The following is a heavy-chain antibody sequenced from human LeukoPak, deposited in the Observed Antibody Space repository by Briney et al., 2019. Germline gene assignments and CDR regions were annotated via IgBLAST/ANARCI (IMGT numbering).Heavy chain of an antibody. CDR1: GFTFSSYA. Sequence: TGGSLRLSCAAFGFTFSSYAMHWVRQAPGKGLEWVAVISYDGSNKYYADSVKGRFTISRDNSKNTLYLQMNSLRAEDTAVYYCAKDTRGYGGNPLDYWGQGTLVTVSS. V-gene: IGHV3-30-3*01. CDR2: ISYDGSNK. CDR3: AKDTRGYGGNPLDY. D-gene: IGHD4-23*01. J-gene: IGHJ4*02.